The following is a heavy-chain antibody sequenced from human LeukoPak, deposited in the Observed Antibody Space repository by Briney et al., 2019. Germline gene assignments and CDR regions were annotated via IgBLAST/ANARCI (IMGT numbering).Heavy chain of an antibody. CDR2: INHSGST. V-gene: IGHV4-39*07. CDR3: ARGYRDLDY. J-gene: IGHJ4*02. Sequence: PSETLSLTCTVSGGSVSSGSYYWRWIRQPPGKGLEWIGEINHSGSTNYNPSLKSRVTISVDTSKNQFSLKLSSVTAADTAVYYCARGYRDLDYWGQGTLVTVSS. D-gene: IGHD5-18*01. CDR1: GGSVSSGSYY.